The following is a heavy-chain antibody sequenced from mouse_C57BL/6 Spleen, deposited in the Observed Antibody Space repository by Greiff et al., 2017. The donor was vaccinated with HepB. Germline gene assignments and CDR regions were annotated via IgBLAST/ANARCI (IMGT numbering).Heavy chain of an antibody. J-gene: IGHJ4*01. CDR3: ASAVVGYYAMDY. CDR2: ISSGSSTI. D-gene: IGHD1-1*01. CDR1: GFTFSDYG. Sequence: VQLKESGGGLVKPGGSLKLSCAASGFTFSDYGMHWVRQAPEKGLEWVAYISSGSSTIYYADTVKGRFTISRDNAKNTLFLQMTSLRSEDTAMYYCASAVVGYYAMDYWGQGTSVTVSS. V-gene: IGHV5-17*01.